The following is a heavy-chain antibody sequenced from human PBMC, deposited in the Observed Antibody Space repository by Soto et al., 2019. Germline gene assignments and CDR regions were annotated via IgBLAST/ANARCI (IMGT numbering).Heavy chain of an antibody. V-gene: IGHV5-51*01. CDR3: ARFGGAALSYNWFDL. Sequence: AAKKISCKGSGNRFSAYCFGWVRPEPGTGLEWMGINYPDDSETRYSPSFQGQVTMSADKSVTTAYLQWSSLKASDTAMYFCARFGGAALSYNWFDLWGQGNL. J-gene: IGHJ5*02. CDR1: GNRFSAYC. D-gene: IGHD3-16*01. CDR2: NYPDDSET.